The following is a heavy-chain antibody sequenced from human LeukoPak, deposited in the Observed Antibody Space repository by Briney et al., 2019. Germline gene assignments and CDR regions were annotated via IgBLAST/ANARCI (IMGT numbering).Heavy chain of an antibody. J-gene: IGHJ5*02. CDR3: ARQGYYYYNWFDP. CDR1: GYSFTSYW. CDR2: IYPGDSDT. Sequence: GESLKISCKGSGYSFTSYWIGWVRQMPGKGLEWLGIIYPGDSDTRYSPSFQGKVTISADKSISTAYLQWSSLKASDTAMYYCARQGYYYYNWFDPWGQGTLVTVSS. D-gene: IGHD3-10*01. V-gene: IGHV5-51*01.